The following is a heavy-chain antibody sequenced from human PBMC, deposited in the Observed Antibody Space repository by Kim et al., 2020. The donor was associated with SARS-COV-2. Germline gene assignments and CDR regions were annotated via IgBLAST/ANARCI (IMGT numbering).Heavy chain of an antibody. V-gene: IGHV4-30-4*01. CDR1: GGSISSGDYY. CDR2: IYYSGST. D-gene: IGHD3-3*01. CDR3: ARLTYYDFWSGYFY. Sequence: SETLSLTCTVSGGSISSGDYYWSWIRQPPGKGLEWIGYIYYSGSTYYNPSLKSRVTISVDTSKNQFSLKLSSVTAADTAVYYCARLTYYDFWSGYFYWGQGTLVTVSS. J-gene: IGHJ4*02.